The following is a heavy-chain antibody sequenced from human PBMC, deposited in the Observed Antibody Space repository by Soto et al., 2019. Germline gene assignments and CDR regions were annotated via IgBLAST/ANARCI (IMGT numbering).Heavy chain of an antibody. V-gene: IGHV3-7*03. CDR1: GLTFRSYW. D-gene: IGHD3-10*01. CDR2: IDGDGSEK. J-gene: IGHJ4*02. Sequence: PGGSLRLSCTVTGLTFRSYWMNWVRQAPGGGLEWVANIDGDGSEKTYADSIRGRFTISRNNVKNSLDPQMSNLRVGDTAMYYCATGPLDYWGRGTLVTVSS. CDR3: ATGPLDY.